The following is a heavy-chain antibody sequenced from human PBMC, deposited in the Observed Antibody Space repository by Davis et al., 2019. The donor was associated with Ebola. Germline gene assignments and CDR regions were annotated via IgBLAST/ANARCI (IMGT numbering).Heavy chain of an antibody. CDR1: GFTFSSYW. J-gene: IGHJ3*02. D-gene: IGHD4-17*01. V-gene: IGHV3-74*01. CDR3: VREGYGDFNDAFDI. Sequence: HTGGSLRLSCAASGFTFSSYWMHWVRQAPGKGLVWVSRINSDGSSTSYADSVKGRFTISRDTARNMLYLQMSSLRAEDTALYYCVREGYGDFNDAFDIWGPGTMVTVSS. CDR2: INSDGSST.